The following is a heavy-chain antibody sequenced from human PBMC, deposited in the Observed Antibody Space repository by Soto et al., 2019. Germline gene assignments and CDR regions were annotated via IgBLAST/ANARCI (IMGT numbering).Heavy chain of an antibody. J-gene: IGHJ4*02. D-gene: IGHD1-26*01. CDR1: GYTFTSYD. V-gene: IGHV1-8*01. CDR3: ARAVDSGSYYDMDY. CDR2: MNPNSGNT. Sequence: ASVKVSCKASGYTFTSYDINWVRQATGQGLEWMGWMNPNSGNTGYAQKFQGRVTMTRNTSISTAYMELSSLRSEDTAVYYCARAVDSGSYYDMDYWGQGTLVTVSS.